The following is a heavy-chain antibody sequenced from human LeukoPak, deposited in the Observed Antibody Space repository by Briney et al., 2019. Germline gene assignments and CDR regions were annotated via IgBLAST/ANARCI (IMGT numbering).Heavy chain of an antibody. V-gene: IGHV3-9*01. J-gene: IGHJ3*02. CDR2: ISWNSGSI. CDR3: AKDIGSGYYYGALDI. Sequence: GRSLRLSCAASGFTFDDYAMHWVRQPPGKGLEWVSGISWNSGSIDYADSVMGRFTISRDNAKNSLYLQMNSLRAEDTALYYCAKDIGSGYYYGALDIWGQGTMVTVSS. D-gene: IGHD3-22*01. CDR1: GFTFDDYA.